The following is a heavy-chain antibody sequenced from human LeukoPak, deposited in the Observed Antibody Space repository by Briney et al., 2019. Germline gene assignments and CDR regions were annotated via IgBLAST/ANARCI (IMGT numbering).Heavy chain of an antibody. CDR1: GYTFTSYY. Sequence: GASVKVSCKASGYTFTSYYMHWVRQAPGQGLEWMGIINPSGGSTSYAQKFQGRVTMTRDMSTSTVYMELSSLRSEDTAVYYCAMVRGVMVFDYWGQGTLVTVSS. D-gene: IGHD3-10*01. CDR3: AMVRGVMVFDY. J-gene: IGHJ4*02. CDR2: INPSGGST. V-gene: IGHV1-46*03.